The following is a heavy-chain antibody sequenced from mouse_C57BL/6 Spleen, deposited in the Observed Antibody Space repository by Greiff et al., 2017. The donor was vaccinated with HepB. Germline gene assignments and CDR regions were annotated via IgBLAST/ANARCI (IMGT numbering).Heavy chain of an antibody. CDR2: IDPSDSYT. CDR1: GYTFTSYW. Sequence: QVQLQQPGAELVMPGASVKLSCKASGYTFTSYWMHWVKQRPGQGLEWIGEIDPSDSYTNYNQKFKGKSTLTVDKSSSTAYMQLSSLTSEDSAVYYCARLRCSYAMDYWGQGTSVTVSS. V-gene: IGHV1-69*01. J-gene: IGHJ4*01. CDR3: ARLRCSYAMDY.